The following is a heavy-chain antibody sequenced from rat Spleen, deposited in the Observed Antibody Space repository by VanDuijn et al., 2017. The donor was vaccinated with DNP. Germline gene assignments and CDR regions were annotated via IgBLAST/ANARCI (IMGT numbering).Heavy chain of an antibody. CDR3: TTHGSIATISTGAMDV. CDR1: GFSFRDYN. CDR2: IVYDGSSS. Sequence: EVQLVESGGGLVQPGRSLRLSCAASGFSFRDYNMAWVRQAPKKGLEWVATIVYDGSSSFYGDSVTGRFTISRDNAKSTLYLQMDSLRSEDTATYYCTTHGSIATISTGAMDVWGQGTSVTVSS. J-gene: IGHJ4*01. D-gene: IGHD1-2*01. V-gene: IGHV5S10*01.